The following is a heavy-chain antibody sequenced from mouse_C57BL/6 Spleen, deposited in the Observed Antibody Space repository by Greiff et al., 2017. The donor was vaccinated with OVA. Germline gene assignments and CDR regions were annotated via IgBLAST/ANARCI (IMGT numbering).Heavy chain of an antibody. V-gene: IGHV1-81*01. CDR1: GYTFTSYG. D-gene: IGHD1-1*01. CDR3: ARGYGSSYAMDY. J-gene: IGHJ4*01. Sequence: LVESGAELARPGASVKLSCKASGYTFTSYGISWVKQRTGQGLEWIGEIYPRSGNTYYNEKFKGKATLTADKSSSTAYMELRSLTSEDSAVYFCARGYGSSYAMDYWGQGTSVTVSS. CDR2: IYPRSGNT.